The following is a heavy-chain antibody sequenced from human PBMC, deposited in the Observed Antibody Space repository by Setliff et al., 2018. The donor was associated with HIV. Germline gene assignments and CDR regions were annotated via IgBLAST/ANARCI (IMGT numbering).Heavy chain of an antibody. J-gene: IGHJ6*03. V-gene: IGHV1-2*02. CDR3: ARDAFDYTAYYYSYMDV. CDR2: VNPNSGDA. CDR1: GYTFTGHY. D-gene: IGHD4-4*01. Sequence: ASVKVSCKASGYTFTGHYLHWVRQAPGQGLEWLGWVNPNSGDAIYAQNFQGRVTMTRDTSINAAYMELRGLRSDDTAVYYCARDAFDYTAYYYSYMDVWGKGTTVTVSS.